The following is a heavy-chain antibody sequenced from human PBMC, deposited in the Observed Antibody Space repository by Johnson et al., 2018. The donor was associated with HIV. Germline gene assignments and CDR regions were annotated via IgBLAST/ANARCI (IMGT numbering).Heavy chain of an antibody. Sequence: MQLVESGGGLIQPGGSLRLSCAASGFTVSSNYMSWVRQAPGKGLEWVSVIGPTGDTYYTGSVKGRFTISRENAKNSLYLQMNSLRAEDTAVYYCARDEPIVVVVAAIGDAFDIWGQGTMVTVSS. J-gene: IGHJ3*02. D-gene: IGHD2-15*01. CDR2: IGPTGDT. CDR1: GFTVSSNY. CDR3: ARDEPIVVVVAAIGDAFDI. V-gene: IGHV3-66*03.